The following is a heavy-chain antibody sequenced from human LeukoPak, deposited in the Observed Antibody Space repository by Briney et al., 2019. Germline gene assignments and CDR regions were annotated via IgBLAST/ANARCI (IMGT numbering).Heavy chain of an antibody. V-gene: IGHV4-30-4*01. J-gene: IGHJ6*03. D-gene: IGHD1-26*01. CDR1: GGSISSGDYY. CDR3: ARDLRELPESYYYYYMDV. Sequence: SQTLSLTCTVSGGSISSGDYYWSWIRQPPGKGLEWIGYIYYSGSTYYNPSLKSRVTISVDTSKNQFSLKLSSVTAADTAVYYCARDLRELPESYYYYYMDVWGKGTTVTVSS. CDR2: IYYSGST.